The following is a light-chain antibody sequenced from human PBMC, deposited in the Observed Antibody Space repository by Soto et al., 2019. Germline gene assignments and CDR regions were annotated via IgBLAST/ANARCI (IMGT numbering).Light chain of an antibody. CDR3: AAWDDSVKTLL. CDR2: NNY. CDR1: SSNIGRNT. Sequence: QPVLTQPPSASETPEQRVTISCSGNSSNIGRNTVNWYQHLPGTTPKLLIYNNYQRPSGVPDRFSASKSGTSASLAISGLQSEDEADYYCAAWDDSVKTLLFGGGTKLTVL. V-gene: IGLV1-44*01. J-gene: IGLJ2*01.